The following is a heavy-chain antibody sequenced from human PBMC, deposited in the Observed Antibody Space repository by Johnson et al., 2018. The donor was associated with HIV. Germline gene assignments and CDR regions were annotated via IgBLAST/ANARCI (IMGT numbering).Heavy chain of an antibody. CDR3: AKGTNDDSSKPPDDAFAI. J-gene: IGHJ3*02. CDR2: ISWNSGSI. CDR1: GFTFDDYA. Sequence: EVQLVESGGGLVQPGRSLRLSCAASGFTFDDYAMHWVRQAPGKGLEWVSGISWNSGSIGYADSVKGRFTISRDNAKNSLYLQMNSLRAEDTALYYCAKGTNDDSSKPPDDAFAIWDQGTMVTVSS. D-gene: IGHD6-13*01. V-gene: IGHV3-9*01.